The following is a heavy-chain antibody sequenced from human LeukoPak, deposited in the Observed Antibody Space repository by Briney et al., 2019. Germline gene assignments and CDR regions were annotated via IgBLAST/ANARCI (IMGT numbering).Heavy chain of an antibody. CDR2: MSYDGSSK. J-gene: IGHJ4*02. D-gene: IGHD2-2*01. V-gene: IGHV3-30*18. CDR3: AKDVLGYCGGTTCYGFDY. Sequence: PGRSLRLSCAASGFTFSSYGVHWVRQAPGKGLEWVAVMSYDGSSKYYADSVKGRFTTSRDNSKNTLYLQMNSLRAEDTAVYYCAKDVLGYCGGTTCYGFDYWGQGTLVTVSS. CDR1: GFTFSSYG.